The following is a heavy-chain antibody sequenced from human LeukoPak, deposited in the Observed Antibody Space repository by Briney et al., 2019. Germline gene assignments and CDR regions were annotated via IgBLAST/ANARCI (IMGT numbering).Heavy chain of an antibody. CDR3: ADPPVGY. Sequence: GGSLRLSCAASRCTFSKFWVTWVRQAPGKGLEWLANIKQDGSEKNYVDSVKGRFTISRDNAKNSLFLQMNSLRAEDTAVYYCADPPVGYWGQGALVTVSS. J-gene: IGHJ4*02. CDR2: IKQDGSEK. D-gene: IGHD2-2*01. V-gene: IGHV3-7*01. CDR1: RCTFSKFW.